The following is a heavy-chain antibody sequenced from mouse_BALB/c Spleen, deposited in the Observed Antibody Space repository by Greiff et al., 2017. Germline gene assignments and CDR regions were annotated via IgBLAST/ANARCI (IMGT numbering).Heavy chain of an antibody. CDR3: ARDPYYGSSYAMDY. CDR2: IRNKANGYTT. D-gene: IGHD1-1*01. CDR1: GFTFTDYY. J-gene: IGHJ4*01. Sequence: EVKLVESGGGLVQPGGSLRLSCATSGFTFTDYYMSWVRQPPGKALEWLGFIRNKANGYTTEYSASVKGRFTISRDNSQSILYLQMNTLRAEDSATYYCARDPYYGSSYAMDYWGQGTSVTVSS. V-gene: IGHV7-3*02.